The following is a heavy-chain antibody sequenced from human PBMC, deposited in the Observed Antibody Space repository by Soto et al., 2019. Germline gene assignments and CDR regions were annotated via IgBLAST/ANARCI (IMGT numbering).Heavy chain of an antibody. J-gene: IGHJ4*02. Sequence: EVQLLESGGGLVQPGGSLRLSCAASGFTFSSYAMSWVRQAPGKGLEWVSAISGSGGSTYYADSVKGRCTISRDNAKDTLYLQMNSLSAEDTAVYSRAKGPRPGYFDYWGQGTLVTVSS. D-gene: IGHD3-10*01. CDR3: AKGPRPGYFDY. CDR1: GFTFSSYA. V-gene: IGHV3-23*01. CDR2: ISGSGGST.